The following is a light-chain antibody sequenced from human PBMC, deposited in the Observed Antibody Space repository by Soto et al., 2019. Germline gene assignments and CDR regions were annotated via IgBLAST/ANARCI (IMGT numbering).Light chain of an antibody. CDR3: QHYNIYSEA. V-gene: IGKV1-5*03. CDR1: QGISNY. J-gene: IGKJ1*01. Sequence: MNQSPVSLSATVGDRVTITCRASQGISNYLAWYQQKPGKAPKLLIYKASTLKSGVPSRFSGSGSGTEFTLTISSLQPDDFATYYCQHYNIYSEAFGQGTKVDIK. CDR2: KAS.